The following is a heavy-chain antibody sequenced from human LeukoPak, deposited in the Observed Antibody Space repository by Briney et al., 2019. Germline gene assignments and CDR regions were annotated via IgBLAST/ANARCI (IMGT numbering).Heavy chain of an antibody. D-gene: IGHD6-19*01. Sequence: PGGSLRLSCAASGFTFSSYAMSWVRQAPGKGLEWVSAISGSGGSTYYADSVKGQFTISRDNSKNTLYLQMNSLRAEDTAVYYCAKDLRIAVAGNGNAFDIWGQGTMVTVSS. J-gene: IGHJ3*02. CDR3: AKDLRIAVAGNGNAFDI. CDR1: GFTFSSYA. V-gene: IGHV3-23*01. CDR2: ISGSGGST.